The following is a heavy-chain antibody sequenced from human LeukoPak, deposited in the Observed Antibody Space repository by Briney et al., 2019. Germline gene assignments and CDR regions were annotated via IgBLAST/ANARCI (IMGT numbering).Heavy chain of an antibody. D-gene: IGHD2-15*01. CDR2: VYYSGST. CDR3: ARYCSGGSCYSGAGNWFDP. CDR1: GGSISSSYYY. Sequence: SETLSLTCTVSGGSISSSYYYWGWIRQPPGKGLEWIGSVYYSGSTYYNSSLKSLVTISVDKSKNQFSLKLSSVTAADTAVYYCARYCSGGSCYSGAGNWFDPWGQGTLVTVSS. V-gene: IGHV4-39*07. J-gene: IGHJ5*02.